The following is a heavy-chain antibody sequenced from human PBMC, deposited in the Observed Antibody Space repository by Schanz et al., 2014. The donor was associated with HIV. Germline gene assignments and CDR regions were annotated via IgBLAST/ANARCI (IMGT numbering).Heavy chain of an antibody. J-gene: IGHJ6*02. V-gene: IGHV3-23*01. CDR1: GFTFSSYT. CDR3: AKIRGTRGAYDGMDV. CDR2: IGGSRGGT. Sequence: EVQLLESGGGLVQPGGSLRLSCAASGFTFSSYTMTWVRQAPGKGLEWVSGIGGSRGGTYYADSVKGRFTISRDNSKNTMFLQMNSLRVEDTAIYYCAKIRGTRGAYDGMDVWGQGTTVIVSS. D-gene: IGHD3-10*01.